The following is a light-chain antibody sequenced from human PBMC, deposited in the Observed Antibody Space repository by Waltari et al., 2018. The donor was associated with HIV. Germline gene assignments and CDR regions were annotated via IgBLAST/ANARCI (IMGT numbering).Light chain of an antibody. J-gene: IGLJ3*02. CDR1: SGSVAANF. Sequence: NFMLTQPHSVSASPGETVTISCTHSSGSVAANFVQWFQQRPGSSPTTVIYEDNERPSGVPDRFSGSIDSSSSSASFTAFLTISGLKTEDEAVYYCQSYDSDSLVFGGGTRLTV. CDR2: EDN. CDR3: QSYDSDSLV. V-gene: IGLV6-57*01.